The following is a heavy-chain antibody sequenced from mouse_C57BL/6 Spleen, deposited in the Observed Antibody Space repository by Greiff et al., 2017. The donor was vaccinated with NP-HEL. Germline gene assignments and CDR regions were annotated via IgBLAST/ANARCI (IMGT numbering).Heavy chain of an antibody. V-gene: IGHV1-69*01. Sequence: VQLKQPGAELVMPGASVKLSCKASGYTFTSYWMHWVKQRPGQGLEWIGEIDPSDSYTNYNQKFKGKSTLTVDKSSSTAYMQLSSLTSEDSAVYYCARSGYSNYVDYWGQGTTLTVSS. J-gene: IGHJ2*01. D-gene: IGHD2-5*01. CDR1: GYTFTSYW. CDR2: IDPSDSYT. CDR3: ARSGYSNYVDY.